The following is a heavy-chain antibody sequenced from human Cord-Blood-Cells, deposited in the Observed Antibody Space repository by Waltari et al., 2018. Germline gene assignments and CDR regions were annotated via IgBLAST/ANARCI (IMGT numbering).Heavy chain of an antibody. V-gene: IGHV4-34*01. CDR3: ARHWSYYDSSGYSGFDY. Sequence: QVQLQQWGAGLLKPSETLSLTCAVYGGSFSGYYWRWIRQPPGKGLEWIGEINHSGSTNYNPSLKSRVTISVDTSKNQFSLKLSSVTAADTAVYYCARHWSYYDSSGYSGFDYWGQGTLVTVSS. CDR1: GGSFSGYY. CDR2: INHSGST. D-gene: IGHD3-22*01. J-gene: IGHJ4*02.